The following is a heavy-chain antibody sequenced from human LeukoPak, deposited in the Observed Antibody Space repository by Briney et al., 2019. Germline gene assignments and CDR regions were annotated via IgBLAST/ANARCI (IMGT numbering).Heavy chain of an antibody. V-gene: IGHV3-7*01. D-gene: IGHD3-3*01. Sequence: GGSLRLSCGASGFTFSLYWMSWVRQAPGKGLEWVANIKEDGSEKDYVDSVKGRFTLSRDNAKNTLYLQMNSLRAEDTAVYYCARLVGVPYYWGQGTLVTVSS. CDR1: GFTFSLYW. CDR3: ARLVGVPYY. J-gene: IGHJ4*02. CDR2: IKEDGSEK.